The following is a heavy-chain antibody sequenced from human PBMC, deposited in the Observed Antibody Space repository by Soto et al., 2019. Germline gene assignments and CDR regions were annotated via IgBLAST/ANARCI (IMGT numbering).Heavy chain of an antibody. CDR3: ARVAGILTGYYKPWNGMDV. CDR2: ISGSGGST. V-gene: IGHV3-23*01. Sequence: EVQLLESGGGLVQPGGSLRLSCAASGFTFSSYAMSWVRQAPGKGLEWVSAISGSGGSTYYADSVKGRFTISRDNSKNTLYLQMNSLRAEDTAVYYCARVAGILTGYYKPWNGMDVWGQGTTVTVSS. J-gene: IGHJ6*02. CDR1: GFTFSSYA. D-gene: IGHD3-9*01.